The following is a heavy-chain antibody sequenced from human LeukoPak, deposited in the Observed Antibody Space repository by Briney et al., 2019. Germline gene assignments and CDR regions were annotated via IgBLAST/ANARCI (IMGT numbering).Heavy chain of an antibody. CDR1: GFTLRRFC. CDR3: AKDPEQLDAFDI. J-gene: IGHJ3*02. D-gene: IGHD6-13*01. V-gene: IGHV3-23*01. CDR2: ISGSGGST. Sequence: GSLRLPCAGSGFTLRRFCIELVRQAPGKGLEWVSAISGSGGSTYYADSVKGRFTISRDNSKNTLYLQMNSLRAEDTAVYYCAKDPEQLDAFDIWGQGTMVTVSS.